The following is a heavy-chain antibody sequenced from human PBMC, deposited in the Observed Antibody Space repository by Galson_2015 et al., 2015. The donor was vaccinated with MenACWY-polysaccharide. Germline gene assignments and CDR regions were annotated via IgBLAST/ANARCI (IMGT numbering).Heavy chain of an antibody. CDR1: GGTFSSYA. Sequence: SVKVSCKASGGTFSSYAISWVRQAPGQGLEWMGGIIPIFGTANYEQKFQGRVTMTRNTSISTAYMELSSLRSEDTAVYFCARGFRCRTGTTLTYFYSMDVWGKGTTVTVSS. CDR3: ARGFRCRTGTTLTYFYSMDV. D-gene: IGHD1-7*01. CDR2: IIPIFGTA. V-gene: IGHV1-69*05. J-gene: IGHJ6*03.